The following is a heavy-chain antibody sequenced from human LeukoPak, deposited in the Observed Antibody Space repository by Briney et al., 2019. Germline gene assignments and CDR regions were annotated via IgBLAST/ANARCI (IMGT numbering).Heavy chain of an antibody. V-gene: IGHV3-21*01. CDR2: ISSCSSYI. D-gene: IGHD1-26*01. CDR1: GFTFSSYS. Sequence: GGSLRLSCAASGFTFSSYSMNWVRQAPGKGLEWVSSISSCSSYIYYADSVKGRFTISRDNAKNSLYLQMNSLRAEDTAVYYCARDVSGSYPKFDYWGQGTLVTVSS. CDR3: ARDVSGSYPKFDY. J-gene: IGHJ4*02.